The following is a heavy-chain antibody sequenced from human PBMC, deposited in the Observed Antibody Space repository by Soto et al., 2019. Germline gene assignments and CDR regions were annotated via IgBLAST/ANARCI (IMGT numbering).Heavy chain of an antibody. D-gene: IGHD3-22*01. V-gene: IGHV3-48*02. CDR1: GFTFSSYS. Sequence: GWSLRLSCAASGFTFSSYSMNWVRQAPGKGPEWVSYISSSSSTIYYADSVKGRFTISRDNAKNSLYLQMNSLRDEDTAVYYCARDGLNYYDSSGYYWANYFDYWGQGTLVTVSS. CDR3: ARDGLNYYDSSGYYWANYFDY. J-gene: IGHJ4*02. CDR2: ISSSSSTI.